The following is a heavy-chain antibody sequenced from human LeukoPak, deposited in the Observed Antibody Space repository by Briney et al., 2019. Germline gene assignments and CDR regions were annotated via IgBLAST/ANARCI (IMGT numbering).Heavy chain of an antibody. CDR2: ISGSGDRT. D-gene: IGHD6-13*01. CDR3: ANPVFSSRWSGSDY. V-gene: IGHV3-23*01. Sequence: GGSLRLSCAASGFTFSSYGMSWVRQAPGKGLEWVSAISGSGDRTYYADSVKGRFTISRDNYKNTLYLQMNSLRDEDTAVYYCANPVFSSRWSGSDYWGQGTLVTVSP. CDR1: GFTFSSYG. J-gene: IGHJ4*02.